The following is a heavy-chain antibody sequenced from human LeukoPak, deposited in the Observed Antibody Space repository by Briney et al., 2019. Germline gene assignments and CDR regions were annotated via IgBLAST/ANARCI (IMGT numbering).Heavy chain of an antibody. D-gene: IGHD5-12*01. CDR3: ARDDVDIVATIPSDYYYYMDV. J-gene: IGHJ6*03. CDR2: ISAYNGNT. V-gene: IGHV1-18*01. Sequence: ASVKVSCKASGYTFTSYGISWVPQAPGQGLEWMGWISAYNGNTNYAQKLQSRGTMTTDTSTSTAYMELRSLRSDDTAVYYCARDDVDIVATIPSDYYYYMDVWGKGTTVTVSS. CDR1: GYTFTSYG.